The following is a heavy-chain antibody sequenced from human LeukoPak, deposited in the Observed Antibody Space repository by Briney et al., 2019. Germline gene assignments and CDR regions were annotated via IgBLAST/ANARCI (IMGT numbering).Heavy chain of an antibody. J-gene: IGHJ4*02. CDR2: INPNSGGS. CDR3: AGDGYNSRRFFDY. Sequence: ASVKVSCKASGYTFTSYDINWVRQAPGQGLEWMGWINPNSGGSNYAQKFQGRVTMTSDTSISTAYMELSRLISDDTAVYYCAGDGYNSRRFFDYWGQGTLVTVSS. V-gene: IGHV1-2*02. D-gene: IGHD5-24*01. CDR1: GYTFTSYD.